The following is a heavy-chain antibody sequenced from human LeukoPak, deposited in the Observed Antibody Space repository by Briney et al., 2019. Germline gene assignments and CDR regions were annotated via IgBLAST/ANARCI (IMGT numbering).Heavy chain of an antibody. Sequence: GGSLRLSCTASGFTFGDYAMSWFRQAPGKGLEWVGFIRSKAYGGTTEYAASVKGRFTISRDDSKSIAYLQMNSLKTEDTAVYYCTSTGHSSGWRDFDYWGQGTLVTVSS. D-gene: IGHD6-19*01. CDR3: TSTGHSSGWRDFDY. CDR2: IRSKAYGGTT. CDR1: GFTFGDYA. V-gene: IGHV3-49*03. J-gene: IGHJ4*02.